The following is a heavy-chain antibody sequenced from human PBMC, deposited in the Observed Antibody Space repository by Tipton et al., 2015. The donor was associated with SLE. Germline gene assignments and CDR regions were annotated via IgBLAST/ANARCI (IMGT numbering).Heavy chain of an antibody. CDR2: IYYSGST. V-gene: IGHV4-59*11. CDR1: GGSISGHY. CDR3: AREDSSGANDFDY. D-gene: IGHD3-22*01. J-gene: IGHJ4*02. Sequence: TLSLTCTVSGGSISGHYWSWIRQSPEKGLEYIGYIYYSGSTNYNPSLKSRVTISVDTSKNQFSLKLSSVTAADTAVYYCAREDSSGANDFDYWGQGTLVTVSS.